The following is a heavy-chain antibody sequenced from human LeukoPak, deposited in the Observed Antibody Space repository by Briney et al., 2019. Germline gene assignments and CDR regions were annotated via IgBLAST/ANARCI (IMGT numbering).Heavy chain of an antibody. V-gene: IGHV3-66*01. Sequence: PGGSLRLSCAASGFTVSSNYMSWVRQAPGKGLEWVSVIYTGGSTYYADSVKGRFTISRDNSKNTLYLQMNSLRAEDTAVYYCARERGYYDSSGHYPFDYWGQGTLVTVSS. CDR3: ARERGYYDSSGHYPFDY. J-gene: IGHJ4*02. D-gene: IGHD3-22*01. CDR2: IYTGGST. CDR1: GFTVSSNY.